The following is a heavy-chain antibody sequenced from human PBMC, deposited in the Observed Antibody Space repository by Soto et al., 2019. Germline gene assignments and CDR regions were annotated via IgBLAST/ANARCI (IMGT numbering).Heavy chain of an antibody. CDR1: GFTFSSYG. D-gene: IGHD6-25*01. V-gene: IGHV3-30*18. J-gene: IGHJ6*03. CDR2: ISYDGSNK. Sequence: PGGSLRLSCAASGFTFSSYGMHWVRQAPGKGLEWVAVISYDGSNKYYADSVKGRFTISRDNSKKTLNLQMNSLRAEDTAVYYCAKSPRGGYYMDVWGKGTTVTVSS. CDR3: AKSPRGGYYMDV.